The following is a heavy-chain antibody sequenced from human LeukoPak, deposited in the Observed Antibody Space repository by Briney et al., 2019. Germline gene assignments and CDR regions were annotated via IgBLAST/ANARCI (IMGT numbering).Heavy chain of an antibody. D-gene: IGHD3-22*01. V-gene: IGHV3-23*01. Sequence: PGGSLRLSCAASGFTLSSYAMSWVRQAPGKGLEWVSSISGSSGNTYYADSVKGRFTISRDNSKNTLYLQMNNLRAEVTAVYYCAKVGGYLIYWGQGTLVTVSS. CDR3: AKVGGYLIY. J-gene: IGHJ4*02. CDR1: GFTLSSYA. CDR2: ISGSSGNT.